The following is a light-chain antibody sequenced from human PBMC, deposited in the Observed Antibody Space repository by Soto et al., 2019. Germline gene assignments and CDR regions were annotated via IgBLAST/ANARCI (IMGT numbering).Light chain of an antibody. CDR1: NFGAKS. V-gene: IGLV3-21*02. J-gene: IGLJ1*01. CDR3: QVWDDSSDHDYV. Sequence: SYDLTQPPSVSVAPGQTARITCGGDNFGAKSVHWYQQRPGQAPVLVVYDDSDRPSGIPERFSGSNSGNTATLTISRVEAGDEADYYCQVWDDSSDHDYVFGTGTKVTX. CDR2: DDS.